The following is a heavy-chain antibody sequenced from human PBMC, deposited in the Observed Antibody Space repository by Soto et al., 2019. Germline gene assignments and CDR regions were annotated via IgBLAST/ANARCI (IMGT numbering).Heavy chain of an antibody. D-gene: IGHD1-20*01. CDR1: GVSFRGDA. CDR2: VSGSGEMT. Sequence: GGTLTLSCAASGVSFRGDAMSWVRQAPGKGLEWVSSVSGSGEMTHYADSVKGRFTISRDNSKNMLYLHMESLRVDDTAVYYCARSETPYNSHDWGQGPLGTVSS. J-gene: IGHJ4*02. V-gene: IGHV3-23*01. CDR3: ARSETPYNSHD.